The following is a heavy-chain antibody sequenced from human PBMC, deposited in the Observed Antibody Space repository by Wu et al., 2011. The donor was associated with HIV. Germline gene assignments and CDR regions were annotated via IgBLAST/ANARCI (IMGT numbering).Heavy chain of an antibody. CDR3: ARDPYSSSFYYYFMDV. J-gene: IGHJ6*03. CDR1: GGTFNSYG. D-gene: IGHD6-6*01. V-gene: IGHV1-2*02. CDR2: INPHSGGT. Sequence: QVQLVQSGAAVKKPGSSVKVSCKASGGTFNSYGITWVRQAPGQGLEWMGWINPHSGGTNFAQKFQGRVTMTRDTSITTAYMELSRLRSDDTAVYYCARDPYSSSFYYYFMDVWAKGPQSPSP.